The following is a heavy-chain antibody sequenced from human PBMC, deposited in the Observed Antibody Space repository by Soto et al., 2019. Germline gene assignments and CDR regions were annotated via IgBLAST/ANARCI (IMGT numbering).Heavy chain of an antibody. CDR1: GCSFSNYI. J-gene: IGHJ4*02. V-gene: IGHV1-69*01. Sequence: QVHLVQSGAEVKKPGSSVKVSCKASGCSFSNYIFAWVRQAPGQGLEWMGGTIPMVATAQYAQKLQGRVTITAAESTSTVYMYLTSLTSDDTDVDYCERGIFGQEWLVGFDTWGQGTLVTVSS. D-gene: IGHD6-19*01. CDR3: ERGIFGQEWLVGFDT. CDR2: TIPMVATA.